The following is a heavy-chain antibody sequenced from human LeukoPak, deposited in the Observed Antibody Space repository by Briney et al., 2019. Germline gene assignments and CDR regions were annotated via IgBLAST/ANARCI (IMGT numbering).Heavy chain of an antibody. D-gene: IGHD1-14*01. CDR1: GGSITGYY. J-gene: IGHJ3*02. V-gene: IGHV4-59*01. Sequence: SETLSLTCTVSGGSITGYYWSWIRQPPGKGLEWIGYTHYSGSTNYNPSLMSRVTISVDTSKNQSSLKLTSVTAADTAVYYCARDAVTGTPAFDIWGQGTMVTVSS. CDR2: THYSGST. CDR3: ARDAVTGTPAFDI.